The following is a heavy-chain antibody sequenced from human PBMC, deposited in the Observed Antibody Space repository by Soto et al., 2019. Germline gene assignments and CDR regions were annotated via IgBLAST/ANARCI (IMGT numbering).Heavy chain of an antibody. V-gene: IGHV4-4*02. Sequence: QVQLQESGPGLVKPSGTLSLSCAVSGGSVSKNNWWSWVRQSPGNGLEWIGEIHHSGGTSYNPSLEIRATLSVDKSKNELSLRLNYVTAADTAVYYCTKNRAYALDYWGLGILVTVSS. CDR1: GGSVSKNNW. CDR3: TKNRAYALDY. CDR2: IHHSGGT. J-gene: IGHJ4*02. D-gene: IGHD5-12*01.